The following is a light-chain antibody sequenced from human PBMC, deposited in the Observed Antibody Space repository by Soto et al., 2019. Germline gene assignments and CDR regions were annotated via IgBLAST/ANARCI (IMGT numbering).Light chain of an antibody. CDR2: AAS. J-gene: IGKJ1*01. CDR3: QQSYNSPQT. CDR1: QTIMTY. Sequence: DIQMTQSPSSLSASVGDEVTITCRASQTIMTYLNWYQLKPGKPPRLLIYAASSLQSGVPSRFSGSGSGTAFTLTISSLQPEDFATYSCQQSYNSPQTFGRGTKVEIK. V-gene: IGKV1-39*01.